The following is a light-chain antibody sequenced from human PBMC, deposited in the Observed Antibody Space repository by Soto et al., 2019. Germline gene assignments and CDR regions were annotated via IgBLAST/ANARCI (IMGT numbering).Light chain of an antibody. CDR2: KAS. V-gene: IGKV1-5*03. J-gene: IGKJ1*01. Sequence: DIKMTQSPSTLSASVGDRVTITCRASQSIGDWLAWYQQKPGKAPKFLIYKASNLESGVPSRLSGSGSGTEFTLTISSVQPDDFETYYCQYYDSYSWTFGQGTKVEIK. CDR1: QSIGDW. CDR3: QYYDSYSWT.